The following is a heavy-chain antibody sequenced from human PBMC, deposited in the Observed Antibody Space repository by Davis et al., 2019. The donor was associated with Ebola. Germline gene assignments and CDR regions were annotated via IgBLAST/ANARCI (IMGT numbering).Heavy chain of an antibody. CDR1: GGTFGSYA. CDR3: ARGGYDGEGFDY. J-gene: IGHJ4*02. CDR2: IIPIFGTA. Sequence: SVKVSCKASGGTFGSYAISWVRQAPGQGLEWMGGIIPIFGTANYAQKFQGRVTITADESTSTAYMELSSLRSEDTAVYYCARGGYDGEGFDYWGQGTLVTVSS. D-gene: IGHD5-12*01. V-gene: IGHV1-69*13.